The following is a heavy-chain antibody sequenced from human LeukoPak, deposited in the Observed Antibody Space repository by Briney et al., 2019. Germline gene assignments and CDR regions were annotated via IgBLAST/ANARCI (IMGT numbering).Heavy chain of an antibody. J-gene: IGHJ4*02. CDR1: GFTFSSNY. D-gene: IGHD5-18*01. CDR3: ARDGYSYGSHFDY. CDR2: IYSGGST. V-gene: IGHV3-66*02. Sequence: GGSLRLSCAASGFTFSSNYMSWVRQAPGKGLEWVSVIYSGGSTYYADSVKGRFTISRDNSKNTLYLQMNSLRAEDTAVYYCARDGYSYGSHFDYWGQGTLVTVSS.